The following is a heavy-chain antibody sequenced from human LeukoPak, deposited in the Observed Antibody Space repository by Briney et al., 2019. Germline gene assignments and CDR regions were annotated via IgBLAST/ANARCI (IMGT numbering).Heavy chain of an antibody. Sequence: SETLSLTCAVYGGSFSGYYWSWIRQPPGKGLEWIGEINHSGSTNYNPSLKSRVTISVDTSKNQFSLKLSSVTAADTAVYYCARRRPMIDKRGYYYYYMDVWGKGTTVTISS. V-gene: IGHV4-34*01. D-gene: IGHD3-22*01. J-gene: IGHJ6*03. CDR1: GGSFSGYY. CDR3: ARRRPMIDKRGYYYYYMDV. CDR2: INHSGST.